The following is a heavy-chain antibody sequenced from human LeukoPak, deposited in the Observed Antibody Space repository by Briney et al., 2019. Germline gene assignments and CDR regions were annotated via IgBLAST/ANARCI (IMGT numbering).Heavy chain of an antibody. CDR2: TSNSGGST. Sequence: GGSLRLSCAASGFTFSSYAMSWVRQAPGKGLEWVSATSNSGGSTYYADSVKGRFTISRDNSKNTLYLQMNSLRAEDTAVYYCARVPPHPRLVYSGSYFDYWGQGTLVTVSS. CDR1: GFTFSSYA. CDR3: ARVPPHPRLVYSGSYFDY. J-gene: IGHJ4*02. D-gene: IGHD1-26*01. V-gene: IGHV3-23*01.